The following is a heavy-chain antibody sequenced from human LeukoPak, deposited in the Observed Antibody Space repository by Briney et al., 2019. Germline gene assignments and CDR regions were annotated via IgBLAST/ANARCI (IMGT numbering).Heavy chain of an antibody. V-gene: IGHV3-48*02. CDR3: ARARASGRSGFDY. D-gene: IGHD2-15*01. Sequence: GGSLRLSCAASGFTFSSYAMNWVRQAPGKGLEWVSYISSSSSTIYYADSVKGRFTISRDNAKNSLDLQMNSLRDEDTAVYYCARARASGRSGFDYWGQGTLVTVSS. CDR2: ISSSSSTI. J-gene: IGHJ4*02. CDR1: GFTFSSYA.